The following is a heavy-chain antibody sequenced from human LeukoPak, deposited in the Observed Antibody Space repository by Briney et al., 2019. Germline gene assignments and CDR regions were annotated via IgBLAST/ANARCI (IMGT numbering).Heavy chain of an antibody. CDR3: ARDDYGGGFDY. D-gene: IGHD4-17*01. Sequence: GGSLRLSCAASGFTFSSYGMHWVRQAPGKGLEWVAFIRYDGSNKYYADSMKGRFTISRDNSKNTLYLQINSLRADDTALYYCARDDYGGGFDYWGQGTLVTVSS. J-gene: IGHJ4*02. V-gene: IGHV3-30*02. CDR1: GFTFSSYG. CDR2: IRYDGSNK.